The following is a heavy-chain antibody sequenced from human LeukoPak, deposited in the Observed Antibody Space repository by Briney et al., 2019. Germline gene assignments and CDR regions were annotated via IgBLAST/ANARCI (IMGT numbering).Heavy chain of an antibody. D-gene: IGHD1-26*01. CDR2: ISSSGSTI. CDR1: GFTFSSYE. V-gene: IGHV3-48*03. J-gene: IGHJ3*02. CDR3: AREVGTMKDAFDI. Sequence: GSLRLSCAASGFTFSSYEMNWVRQAPGKGLEWVSYISSSGSTIYYADSVKGRFTISRDNAENSLSLQMNSLRAEDTAIYYCAREVGTMKDAFDIWGQGTMVTVSS.